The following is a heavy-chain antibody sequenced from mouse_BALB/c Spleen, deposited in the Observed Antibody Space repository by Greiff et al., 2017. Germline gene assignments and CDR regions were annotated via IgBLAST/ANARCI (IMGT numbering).Heavy chain of an antibody. D-gene: IGHD3-2*02. CDR3: AKAAAQRGYAMDY. CDR1: GFNIKDTY. CDR2: IDPANGNT. J-gene: IGHJ4*01. Sequence: EVQLQQSGAELVKPGASVKLSCTASGFNIKDTYMHWVKQRPEQGLEWIGRIDPANGNTKYDPKFQGKATITADTSSNTAYLQLSSLTSEDTAVYYCAKAAAQRGYAMDYWGQGTSVTVSS. V-gene: IGHV14-3*02.